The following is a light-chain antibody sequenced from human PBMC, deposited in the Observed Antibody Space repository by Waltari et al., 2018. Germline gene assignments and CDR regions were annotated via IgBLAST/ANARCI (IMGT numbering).Light chain of an antibody. CDR1: SSDVGGYNY. J-gene: IGLJ1*01. CDR3: SSYTISSTYV. CDR2: DVS. V-gene: IGLV2-14*01. Sequence: QSALTQPASVSGAPGQSITISCTGTSSDVGGYNYVSWYQQHPVKAPILMIYDVSKRPSGFSNRFSGAMSGNTASLTIYWLQAVDEADYYCSSYTISSTYVFGAGTKVTVL.